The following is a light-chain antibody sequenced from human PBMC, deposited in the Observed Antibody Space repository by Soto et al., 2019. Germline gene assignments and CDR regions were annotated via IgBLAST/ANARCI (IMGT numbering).Light chain of an antibody. CDR2: AAS. J-gene: IGKJ4*01. CDR3: KHLNGYQLT. Sequence: DIQLTQSPIFLSASVGDRVTITCRASQGISSYLAWYQQKPGKAPKLLIYAASTLQSGVPSRFSGSGSGTELTLTISSLQPEDFATYYCKHLNGYQLTFGLGTKVDIX. V-gene: IGKV1-9*01. CDR1: QGISSY.